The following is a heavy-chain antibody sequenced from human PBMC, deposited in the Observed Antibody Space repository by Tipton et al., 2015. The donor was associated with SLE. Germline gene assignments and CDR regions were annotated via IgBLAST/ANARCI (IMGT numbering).Heavy chain of an antibody. J-gene: IGHJ4*02. V-gene: IGHV4-4*07. CDR2: FYTTGST. Sequence: TLSLTCTVSGGAISNYYWSWIRQPAGKGLEWIGRFYTTGSTNYNPSLKSRVTMSVDTSKNQISLKLSSVTAADAAVYYCARDHPVAGPFDYWGQGTLVTVSS. CDR3: ARDHPVAGPFDY. CDR1: GGAISNYY. D-gene: IGHD6-19*01.